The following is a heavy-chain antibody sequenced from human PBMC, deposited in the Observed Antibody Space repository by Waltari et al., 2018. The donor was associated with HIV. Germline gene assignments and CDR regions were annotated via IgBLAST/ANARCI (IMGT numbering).Heavy chain of an antibody. V-gene: IGHV1-2*02. CDR1: GYTFTGYY. Sequence: QVQLVQSGAEVKKPGASVKVSCKASGYTFTGYYMHWVRQALGTGVELKGWINSYSGAKQYAKRFQGRVTMTRETSIKTAFMERSRLRSDDMAVYYCARDRLYGLAVAGIDYWGQGTLVTVSS. CDR3: ARDRLYGLAVAGIDY. CDR2: INSYSGAK. J-gene: IGHJ4*02. D-gene: IGHD6-19*01.